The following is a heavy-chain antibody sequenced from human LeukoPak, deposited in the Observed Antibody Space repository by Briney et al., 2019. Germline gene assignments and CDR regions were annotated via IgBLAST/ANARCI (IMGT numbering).Heavy chain of an antibody. J-gene: IGHJ4*02. CDR3: ARAPSGLVEPPTRGDYFDY. V-gene: IGHV4-34*01. Sequence: SETLSLTCAVYGGSFSGYYWSWLRQSPGKGLEWIVEMNHSGSSNHNPSLKSRVTISVDTSKNQLSLKLRSVTAADTAVYYCARAPSGLVEPPTRGDYFDYWGQGTLVTVSS. CDR1: GGSFSGYY. CDR2: MNHSGSS. D-gene: IGHD2-2*01.